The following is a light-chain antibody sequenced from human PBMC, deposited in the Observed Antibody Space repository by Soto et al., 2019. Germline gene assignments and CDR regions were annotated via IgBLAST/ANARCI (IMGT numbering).Light chain of an antibody. V-gene: IGLV1-40*01. CDR1: SSNIGAGYD. CDR3: QSFDSSLSGYV. CDR2: GNN. J-gene: IGLJ1*01. Sequence: QSVLTQPPSVSGAPGQRVTVSCTGSSSNIGAGYDVHWYQQLPGTAPKLLIYGNNNRPSGVPDRFSGSKSATSGSLAITGLQAEDEADYYCQSFDSSLSGYVFGPGTKLTVL.